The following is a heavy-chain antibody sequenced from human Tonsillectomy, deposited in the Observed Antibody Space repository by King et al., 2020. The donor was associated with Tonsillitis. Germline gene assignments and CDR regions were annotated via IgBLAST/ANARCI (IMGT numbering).Heavy chain of an antibody. CDR2: ISNSGGHT. CDR3: ANLHVGAYASYYDY. J-gene: IGHJ4*02. Sequence: DVQLVESGGGLVQPGGSLRLSCEASGFTLRSYGMAWVRLAPGKGLEWVSSISNSGGHTYYADSVKGRFTISRDNSRNTLYLQLNSLRAEDTAVYFCANLHVGAYASYYDYWGQGTQVTVSS. V-gene: IGHV3-23*04. D-gene: IGHD5-12*01. CDR1: GFTLRSYG.